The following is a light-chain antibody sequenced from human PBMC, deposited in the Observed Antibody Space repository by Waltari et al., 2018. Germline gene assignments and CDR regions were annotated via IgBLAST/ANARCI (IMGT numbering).Light chain of an antibody. Sequence: DIQMIQSPSSLSASVGDRVTFSCRASQGIGNDLPWYQEKPGKAPKRLMYSSSSLQSGVPSRFSGSGSGTEFTLTISNLQPEDFATYYCLQHNSPWTFGQGTKVEIK. CDR3: LQHNSPWT. V-gene: IGKV1-17*02. J-gene: IGKJ1*01. CDR2: SSS. CDR1: QGIGND.